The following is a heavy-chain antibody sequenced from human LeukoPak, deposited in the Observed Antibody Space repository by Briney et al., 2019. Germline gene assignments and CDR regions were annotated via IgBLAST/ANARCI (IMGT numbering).Heavy chain of an antibody. CDR1: GFTFSSYA. CDR3: ARAWGCYYGSGSCLDAFDI. J-gene: IGHJ3*02. D-gene: IGHD3-10*01. Sequence: GGSLRLSCAASGFTFSSYAMHWVRQAPGKGLEWVAVISYVGSNKYYADSVKGRFTISRDNSKNTLYLQMNSLRAEDTAVYYCARAWGCYYGSGSCLDAFDIWGQGTMVTVSS. CDR2: ISYVGSNK. V-gene: IGHV3-30-3*01.